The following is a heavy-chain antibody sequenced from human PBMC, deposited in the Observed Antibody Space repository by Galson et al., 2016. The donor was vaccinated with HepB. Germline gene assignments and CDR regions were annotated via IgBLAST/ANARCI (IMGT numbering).Heavy chain of an antibody. V-gene: IGHV3-7*03. Sequence: GKGLAWVANIKQDGSEKYYVDSVKGRFTISRDNARNSLYLQVNGLRADDTAVYYCARDRLTSVTRHWTGTTYSYYGMDVWGQGTTVTVSS. J-gene: IGHJ6*02. CDR2: IKQDGSEK. CDR3: ARDRLTSVTRHWTGTTYSYYGMDV. D-gene: IGHD1-14*01.